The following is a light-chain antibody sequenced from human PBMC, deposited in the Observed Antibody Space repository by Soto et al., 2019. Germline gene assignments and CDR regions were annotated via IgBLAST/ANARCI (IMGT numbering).Light chain of an antibody. CDR1: SGHSSYI. CDR3: ETWDSHHSV. CDR2: LEGSGSY. Sequence: QPVLTQSSSASASLGSSVKFTCTLSSGHSSYIIAWHQQQPGKAPRYLMKLEGSGSYNKGSGVPDRFSGSSSGADRYLTISNLQSEDEADYYCETWDSHHSVFGGGTQLTVL. V-gene: IGLV4-60*03. J-gene: IGLJ3*02.